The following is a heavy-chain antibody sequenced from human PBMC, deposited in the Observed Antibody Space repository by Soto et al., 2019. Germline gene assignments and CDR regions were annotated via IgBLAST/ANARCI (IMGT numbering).Heavy chain of an antibody. Sequence: GGSLRLSCAASGFSFTRHAMSWFRQAPGKGLEWVSAITDTGDSTWYADSVKGRFTISRDNSKNTLYLQMNSLRAEDTAVYYCAKGSASSRPYYFDYWGQGTLVTVSS. CDR2: ITDTGDST. CDR3: AKGSASSRPYYFDY. D-gene: IGHD6-6*01. V-gene: IGHV3-23*01. CDR1: GFSFTRHA. J-gene: IGHJ4*02.